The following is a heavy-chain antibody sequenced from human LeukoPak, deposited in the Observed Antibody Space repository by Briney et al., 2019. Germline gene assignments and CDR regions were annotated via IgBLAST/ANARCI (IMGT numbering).Heavy chain of an antibody. CDR3: ANGYSSTYYNALDI. J-gene: IGHJ3*02. Sequence: GRSLRLSCAASGFTFSSYGMHWVRQAPGKGLEWVAVISYGGSNKDYADSVKGRFTISRDNAKNTLYLQMNSLRAEDTAVYYCANGYSSTYYNALDIRGQGTMVTVSS. D-gene: IGHD6-13*01. CDR2: ISYGGSNK. V-gene: IGHV3-30*18. CDR1: GFTFSSYG.